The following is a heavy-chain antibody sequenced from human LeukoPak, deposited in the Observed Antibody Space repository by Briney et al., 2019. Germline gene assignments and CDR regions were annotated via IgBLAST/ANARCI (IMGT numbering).Heavy chain of an antibody. V-gene: IGHV3-21*01. CDR1: GFTFSTYS. D-gene: IGHD3-10*01. J-gene: IGHJ6*03. Sequence: GGSLRLSCAASGFTFSTYSMNWVRQAPGKGLEWVSSISSGSSYIYYADSVKGRFTISRDNAKNSLYLQMNSLRAEDTAVYYCARLIMVRGVLSDYYHYYMDVWGKGTTVTISS. CDR3: ARLIMVRGVLSDYYHYYMDV. CDR2: ISSGSSYI.